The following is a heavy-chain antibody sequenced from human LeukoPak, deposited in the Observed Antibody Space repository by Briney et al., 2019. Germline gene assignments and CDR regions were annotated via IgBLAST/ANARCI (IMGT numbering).Heavy chain of an antibody. CDR2: IYYSGST. CDR3: ASSSYYYYGMDV. Sequence: SETLSLTCTVSGGSISSYYWSWIRQPPGKGLEWIGYIYYSGSTNYNPSLKSRVTISVGTSKNQFSLKLSSVTAADTAVYYCASSSYYYYGMDVWGQGTTVTVSS. V-gene: IGHV4-59*01. CDR1: GGSISSYY. J-gene: IGHJ6*02.